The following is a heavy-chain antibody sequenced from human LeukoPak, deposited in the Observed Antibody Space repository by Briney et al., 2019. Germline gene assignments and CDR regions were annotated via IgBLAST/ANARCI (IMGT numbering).Heavy chain of an antibody. Sequence: GGSLRLSCAASGFTVSSNYMSWVRQAPGQGLEWVSVIYSGGSTYYADSVKGRFTISRDNSKNTLYLQMNSLRAEDTAVYYCAREFYGYYMDVWGKGTTVTISS. CDR3: AREFYGYYMDV. CDR1: GFTVSSNY. D-gene: IGHD3-16*01. V-gene: IGHV3-66*01. J-gene: IGHJ6*03. CDR2: IYSGGST.